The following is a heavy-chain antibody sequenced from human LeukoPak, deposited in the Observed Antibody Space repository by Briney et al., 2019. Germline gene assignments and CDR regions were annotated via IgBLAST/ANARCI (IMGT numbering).Heavy chain of an antibody. D-gene: IGHD3-9*01. Sequence: ASVTVSCKASGGTFSDYSIAWVRPAPGQGLEWVGRIIPVLGIPNYAKTFQGRVTITADKSTSTAYMELSSLRSEDTALYYCATDYDILTGFFVQWGQGTLVTVSS. CDR3: ATDYDILTGFFVQ. V-gene: IGHV1-69*04. CDR1: GGTFSDYS. CDR2: IIPVLGIP. J-gene: IGHJ4*02.